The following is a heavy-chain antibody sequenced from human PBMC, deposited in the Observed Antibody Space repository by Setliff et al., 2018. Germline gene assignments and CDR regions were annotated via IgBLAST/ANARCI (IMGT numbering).Heavy chain of an antibody. CDR2: IDTSSTWI. Sequence: PGGSLRLSCAASGFSFTTYTMNWIRQAPGQGLEWVSTIDTSSTWIYYADSVKGRFTISRGNAENSLYLQMNSLRAEDTAVYYCARSETCHSTHCSPYDYWGQGTPVTVSS. CDR3: ARSETCHSTHCSPYDY. J-gene: IGHJ4*02. CDR1: GFSFTTYT. D-gene: IGHD2-2*01. V-gene: IGHV3-21*01.